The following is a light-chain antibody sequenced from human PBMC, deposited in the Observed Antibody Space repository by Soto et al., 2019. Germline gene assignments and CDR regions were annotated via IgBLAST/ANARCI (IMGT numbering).Light chain of an antibody. CDR1: SSDVGGYEY. CDR3: CSYAGSYTGV. CDR2: AVT. J-gene: IGLJ3*02. V-gene: IGLV2-11*01. Sequence: QSVLTQPRSVSGSPGQSVTISCTGTSSDVGGYEYVSWYQQYPGKAPKLMIYAVTRRPSGVPDRFSGSKSGNTASLTISGLQAGDEADYYCCSYAGSYTGVFGGGTKLT.